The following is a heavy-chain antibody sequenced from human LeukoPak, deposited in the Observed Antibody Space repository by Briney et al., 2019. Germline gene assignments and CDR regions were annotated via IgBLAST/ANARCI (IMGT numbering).Heavy chain of an antibody. D-gene: IGHD3-16*02. CDR1: GYTFTSYA. Sequence: ASVKVSCKASGYTFTSYAMHWVRQAPGQRLEWMGWINAGNGNTKYSQKFQGRVTITRDTSASTAYMELSSLRSEDTAVYYCARGLLGELSSPFDYWGQGTLVTVSS. CDR3: ARGLLGELSSPFDY. J-gene: IGHJ4*02. V-gene: IGHV1-3*01. CDR2: INAGNGNT.